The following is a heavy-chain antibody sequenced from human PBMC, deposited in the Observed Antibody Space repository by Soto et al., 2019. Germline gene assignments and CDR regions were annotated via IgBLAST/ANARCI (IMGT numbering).Heavy chain of an antibody. J-gene: IGHJ4*02. CDR2: DYYSGST. D-gene: IGHD3-10*01. V-gene: IGHV4-31*03. CDR3: ATVVGGYFDY. Sequence: QVQLQESGPGLVKPSQTLSLTCTVSSGSISSVGYYWDWIRQHPGKALEWIGYDYYSGSTYFNPCLKGRVTITVDTSKNQFSLKLSSVSAADTAVYYCATVVGGYFDYWGQGTLVTVSS. CDR1: SGSISSVGYY.